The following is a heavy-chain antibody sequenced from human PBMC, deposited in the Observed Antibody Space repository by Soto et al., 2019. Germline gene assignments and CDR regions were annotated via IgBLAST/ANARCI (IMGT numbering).Heavy chain of an antibody. CDR2: ISSSSSYI. V-gene: IGHV3-21*01. CDR1: GFTFSSYM. Sequence: PGGSLRICCAASGFTFSSYMMNWARQAPGKGLEWVSSISSSSSYIYYADSVKGRLTISRDNAKNSLYLQMNSLRAEDTAVYYCARVATPDTMIVVVIYAFDICGQGTMVTVSS. D-gene: IGHD3-22*01. CDR3: ARVATPDTMIVVVIYAFDI. J-gene: IGHJ3*02.